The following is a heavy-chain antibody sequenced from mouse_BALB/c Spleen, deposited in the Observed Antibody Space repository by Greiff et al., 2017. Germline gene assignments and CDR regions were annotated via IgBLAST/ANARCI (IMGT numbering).Heavy chain of an antibody. V-gene: IGHV5-4*02. CDR1: GFTFSDYY. Sequence: EVHLVESGGGLVKPGGSLKLSCAASGFTFSDYYMYWVRQTPEKRLEWVATISDGGSYTYYPDSVKGRFTISRDNAKNNLYLQMSSLKSEDTAMYYCARGPFPNYDGSSWFAYWGQGTLVTVSA. CDR2: ISDGGSYT. J-gene: IGHJ3*01. CDR3: ARGPFPNYDGSSWFAY. D-gene: IGHD1-1*01.